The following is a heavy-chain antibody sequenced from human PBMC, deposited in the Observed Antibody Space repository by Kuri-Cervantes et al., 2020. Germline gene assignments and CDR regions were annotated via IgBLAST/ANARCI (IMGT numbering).Heavy chain of an antibody. V-gene: IGHV3-7*01. CDR1: GFTFSSYW. CDR2: IKQDGSEK. J-gene: IGHJ4*02. Sequence: GESLKISCAASGFTFSSYWMSWVRQAPGKGLEWVANIKQDGSEKYYVDSVKGRFTISRDNAKNSLYLQMNSLRAEDTAVYYCAREYCSGGSCYYFDYWGQGTLVTVSS. D-gene: IGHD2-15*01. CDR3: AREYCSGGSCYYFDY.